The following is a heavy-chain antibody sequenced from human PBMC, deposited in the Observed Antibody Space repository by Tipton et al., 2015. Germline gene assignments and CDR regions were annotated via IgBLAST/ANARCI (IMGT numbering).Heavy chain of an antibody. CDR2: ISGSGDGT. J-gene: IGHJ4*02. Sequence: SLRLSCAASGFTFSSYAMSWVRQAPGKGLEWVSGISGSGDGTYYADSVQGRLSISRDNSKNTLYLQMNSLRAEDTAVYYCAKQFLDADWGQGTLVTVSP. CDR1: GFTFSSYA. V-gene: IGHV3-23*01. CDR3: AKQFLDAD. D-gene: IGHD1-1*01.